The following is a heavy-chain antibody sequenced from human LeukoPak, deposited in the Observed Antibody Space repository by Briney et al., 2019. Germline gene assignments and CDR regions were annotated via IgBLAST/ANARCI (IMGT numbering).Heavy chain of an antibody. CDR1: GYTFTSYA. Sequence: ASVKVSCKASGYTFTSYAMHWVRQAPGQRLEWMGWINAGNGHTKYSQNFQGRVTITRDTSASTAYMELSSLRSEDTAVYYCARSDYGDYGVTYWGQGTLVTVSS. CDR3: ARSDYGDYGVTY. J-gene: IGHJ4*02. V-gene: IGHV1-3*01. D-gene: IGHD4-17*01. CDR2: INAGNGHT.